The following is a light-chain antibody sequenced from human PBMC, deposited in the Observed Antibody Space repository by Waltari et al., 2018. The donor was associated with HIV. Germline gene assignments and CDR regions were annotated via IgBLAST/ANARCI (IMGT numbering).Light chain of an antibody. CDR2: STD. Sequence: QTVVTQEPSLTVSPGGTVTLTSAATTGAVTTASSPNWFQQKPEQAPRSLSYSTDNKNSWTPPRFSGSLLGGKAALTLSGVQPEDEAEYYCLLYYGGAQRYVFGTGTKVTVL. CDR1: TGAVTTASS. J-gene: IGLJ1*01. V-gene: IGLV7-43*01. CDR3: LLYYGGAQRYV.